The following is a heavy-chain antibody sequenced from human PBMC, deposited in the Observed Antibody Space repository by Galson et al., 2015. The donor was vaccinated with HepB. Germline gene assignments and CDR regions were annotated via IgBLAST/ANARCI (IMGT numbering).Heavy chain of an antibody. D-gene: IGHD4-23*01. CDR2: LNSDGSTT. Sequence: SLRLSCAVSGFTLRYHWMHWVRQAPGKGLVWVSRLNSDGSTTDYADPVKGRFTISRDNVKNTLYLQMSSLRADDTAVYFCAKEALPDYGGVTGLDYWGQGTLVTVSS. V-gene: IGHV3-74*01. J-gene: IGHJ4*02. CDR1: GFTLRYHW. CDR3: AKEALPDYGGVTGLDY.